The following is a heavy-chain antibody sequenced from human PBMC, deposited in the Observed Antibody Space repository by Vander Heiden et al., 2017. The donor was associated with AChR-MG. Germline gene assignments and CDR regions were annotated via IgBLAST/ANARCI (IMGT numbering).Heavy chain of an antibody. D-gene: IGHD5-18*01. V-gene: IGHV3-48*03. CDR1: GFTFSSYE. CDR2: ISSSGSTI. J-gene: IGHJ4*02. Sequence: EVQLVESGGGLVQPGGSLRLSCAASGFTFSSYEMNWVRQAPGKGLEWVSYISSSGSTIYYADSVKGRFTISRDNAKNSLYLQMNRLRAEDTAVYYCARGPGRYSYGYGAYWGQGTLVTVSS. CDR3: ARGPGRYSYGYGAY.